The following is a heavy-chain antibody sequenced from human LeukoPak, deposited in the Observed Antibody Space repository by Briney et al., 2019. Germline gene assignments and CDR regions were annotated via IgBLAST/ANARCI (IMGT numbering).Heavy chain of an antibody. V-gene: IGHV3-7*01. Sequence: PGGSLRLSCAASGFAFGSYYMNWVRQAPGKGLEWVANIKPDGSEENYVDSVRGRFTISRDNAKNSVNLQMNSLRADDTALYYCVRGHYADYTSQGTLVTVSS. CDR1: GFAFGSYY. CDR3: VRGHYADY. CDR2: IKPDGSEE. J-gene: IGHJ4*02.